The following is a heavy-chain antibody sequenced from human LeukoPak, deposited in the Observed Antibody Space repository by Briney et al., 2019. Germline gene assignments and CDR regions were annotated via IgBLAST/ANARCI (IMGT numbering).Heavy chain of an antibody. Sequence: SETLSLTCAVYGGSFSGYFWSWIRQPPGKGLEWIGEINLTGSTNYKSSLKSRVTISTDTSKNQFSLTLTSVTAGDTAVYYCARGRWGWDTSSDWDYWSQGVLVTVSS. CDR3: ARGRWGWDTSSDWDY. CDR2: INLTGST. J-gene: IGHJ4*02. V-gene: IGHV4-34*01. D-gene: IGHD3/OR15-3a*01. CDR1: GGSFSGYF.